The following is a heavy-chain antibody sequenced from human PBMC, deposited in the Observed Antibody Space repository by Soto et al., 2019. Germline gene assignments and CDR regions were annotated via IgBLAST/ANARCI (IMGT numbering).Heavy chain of an antibody. V-gene: IGHV3-30*18. CDR1: GFTFSSYG. Sequence: HPGGSLRLSCAASGFTFSSYGMHWVRQAPGKGLEWVAVISYDGSNKYYADSVKGRFTISRDNSKNTLYLQMNSLRAEDTAVYYCAKNGGVVVAATHFDYWGQGTLVTVSS. CDR2: ISYDGSNK. CDR3: AKNGGVVVAATHFDY. D-gene: IGHD2-15*01. J-gene: IGHJ4*02.